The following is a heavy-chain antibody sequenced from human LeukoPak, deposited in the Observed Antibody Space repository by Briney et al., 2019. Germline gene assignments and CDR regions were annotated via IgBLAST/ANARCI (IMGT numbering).Heavy chain of an antibody. CDR1: GFTFSSYA. D-gene: IGHD3-10*01. CDR3: AKDLGYYYGSGSYLDY. V-gene: IGHV3-23*01. J-gene: IGHJ4*02. Sequence: GGSLRLSCAASGFTFSSYAMSWFRQAPGKGLEWVPAIRGSGGSTYYADSVKGRFTISRDNSKNTLYLQMSSLRAEDTAVYYCAKDLGYYYGSGSYLDYWGQGTLVTVSS. CDR2: IRGSGGST.